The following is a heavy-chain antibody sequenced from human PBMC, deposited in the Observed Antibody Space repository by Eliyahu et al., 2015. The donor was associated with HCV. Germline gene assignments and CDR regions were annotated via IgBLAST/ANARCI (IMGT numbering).Heavy chain of an antibody. CDR3: AVVPAAVGSFYNWFDP. CDR1: GGPFSAYS. CDR2: ITHSGST. V-gene: IGHV4-34*01. Sequence: VHGGPFSAYSWSWIRQPPGKGLEWIGEITHSGSTNYKPSLKRRVTISMDTSKNQFSLKVNSVTAADTAVYYCAVVPAAVGSFYNWFDPWGQGTLVTVSS. J-gene: IGHJ5*02. D-gene: IGHD2-2*01.